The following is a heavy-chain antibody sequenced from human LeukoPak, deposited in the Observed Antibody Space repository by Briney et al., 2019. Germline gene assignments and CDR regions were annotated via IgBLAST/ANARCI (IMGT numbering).Heavy chain of an antibody. CDR2: IWYDGSNK. J-gene: IGHJ4*02. CDR3: ARGIAVAGTELHFDH. Sequence: AGGSLRLSCAASGFTFSNYGMHWVRQAPGKGLEWVAAIWYDGSNKYYGDSVKGRLTISRDDSKKTVYLHMTSLRAEDTAVYYCARGIAVAGTELHFDHWGQGTLVTVSS. V-gene: IGHV3-33*01. CDR1: GFTFSNYG. D-gene: IGHD6-19*01.